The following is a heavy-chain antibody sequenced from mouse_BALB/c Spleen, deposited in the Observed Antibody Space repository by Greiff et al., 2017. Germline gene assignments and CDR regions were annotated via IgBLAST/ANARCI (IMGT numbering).Heavy chain of an antibody. D-gene: IGHD2-12*01. CDR1: GYSITSGYY. Sequence: EVQLQESGPGLVKPSQSLSLTCSVTGYSITSGYYWNWIRQFPGNKLEWMGYISYDGSNNYNPSLKNRISITRDTSKNQFFLKLNSVTTEDTATYYCARVDYIFDVWGAGTTVTVSS. CDR3: ARVDYIFDV. V-gene: IGHV3-6*02. J-gene: IGHJ1*01. CDR2: ISYDGSN.